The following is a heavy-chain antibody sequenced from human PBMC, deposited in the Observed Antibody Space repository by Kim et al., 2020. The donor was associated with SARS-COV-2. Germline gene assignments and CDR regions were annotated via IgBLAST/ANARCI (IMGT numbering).Heavy chain of an antibody. D-gene: IGHD2-15*01. Sequence: GGSLRLSCAASGFTFSTYAMAWVRQAPGKGLEWVSSISVGEGSTYYADSVKGRFTISRDNSQNTLYLQMNSLRAADTAIYYCAKKDQGGIDYWGQGTLVTLSS. V-gene: IGHV3-23*01. CDR3: AKKDQGGIDY. CDR1: GFTFSTYA. J-gene: IGHJ4*02. CDR2: ISVGEGST.